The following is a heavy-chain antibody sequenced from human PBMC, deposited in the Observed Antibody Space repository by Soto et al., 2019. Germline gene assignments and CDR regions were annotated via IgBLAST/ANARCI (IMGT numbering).Heavy chain of an antibody. CDR3: ARLQTNYYDSSGPGWFDP. CDR2: IYHSGST. CDR1: GGSISSGGYS. J-gene: IGHJ5*02. D-gene: IGHD3-22*01. V-gene: IGHV4-30-2*01. Sequence: QLQLQESGSGLVKPSQTLSLTCAVSGGSISSGGYSWSWIRQPPGKGLEWIGYIYHSGSTYYNPSLKSRVTISVDRSKNQCSLKLSSVTAADTAVYYCARLQTNYYDSSGPGWFDPWGQGTLVTVSS.